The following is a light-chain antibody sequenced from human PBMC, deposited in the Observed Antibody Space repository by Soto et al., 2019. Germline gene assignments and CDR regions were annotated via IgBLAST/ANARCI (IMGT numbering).Light chain of an antibody. CDR1: QTISSW. Sequence: DIQMTQSPSTLSGSVGDRVTITCRASQTISSWLAWYQQKPGKAPKLLIYKTSTLKSEVPSRFSGSGSGTEFTLTFSSLQPDDFATYYCQHYTSYSEAFGQGTKVELK. J-gene: IGKJ1*01. V-gene: IGKV1-5*03. CDR2: KTS. CDR3: QHYTSYSEA.